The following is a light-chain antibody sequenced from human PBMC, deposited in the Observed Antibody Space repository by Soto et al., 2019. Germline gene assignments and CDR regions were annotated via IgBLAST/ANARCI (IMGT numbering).Light chain of an antibody. CDR1: QSVSSSY. CDR2: GAS. CDR3: QQYGSTPLT. V-gene: IGKV3-20*01. J-gene: IGKJ3*01. Sequence: EIVLTQSPGTLSLSPGERATLSCRASQSVSSSYLAWYQQKPGQAPRLLIYGASSRATVIPDRFTGSGSGTDFTLTISRLEPEDFEVYYCQQYGSTPLTFGPGTKVDIK.